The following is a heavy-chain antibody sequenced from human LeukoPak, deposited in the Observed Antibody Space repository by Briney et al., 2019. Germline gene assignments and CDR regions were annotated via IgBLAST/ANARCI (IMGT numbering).Heavy chain of an antibody. D-gene: IGHD5-24*01. Sequence: PGGSLRLSCAASGFTFSNYWMTWVRQAPGKGLEWVANIKQDGSEKYYVDSVKGRFTISRDNAKNSLYLQMNSLRAEDTAMYYCARDKDGYHIAGDYWGQGTLVTVSS. J-gene: IGHJ4*02. V-gene: IGHV3-7*01. CDR3: ARDKDGYHIAGDY. CDR2: IKQDGSEK. CDR1: GFTFSNYW.